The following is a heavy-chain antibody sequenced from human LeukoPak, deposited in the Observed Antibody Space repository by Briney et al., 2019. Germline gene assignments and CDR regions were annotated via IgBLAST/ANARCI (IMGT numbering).Heavy chain of an antibody. CDR1: GFTFSSYS. J-gene: IGHJ4*02. D-gene: IGHD1-7*01. Sequence: GGSLRLSCAASGFTFSSYSMNWVRQAPGKGLEWVSSISSSSSYIYYADSVKSRFTISRDNAKNSLYLQMNSLRAEDTAVYYCARAYLVTGTGGYWGQGTLVTVSS. V-gene: IGHV3-21*01. CDR2: ISSSSSYI. CDR3: ARAYLVTGTGGY.